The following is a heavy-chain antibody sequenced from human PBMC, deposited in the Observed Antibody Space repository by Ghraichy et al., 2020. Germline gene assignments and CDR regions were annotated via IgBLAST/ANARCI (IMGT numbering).Heavy chain of an antibody. D-gene: IGHD4-17*01. J-gene: IGHJ3*02. CDR1: GGSISSSSYY. CDR3: ARINDYGDYGAFDI. CDR2: IYYSGST. V-gene: IGHV4-39*01. Sequence: SETLSLTCTVSGGSISSSSYYWGWIRQPPGKGLEWIGSIYYSGSTYYNPSLKSRVTISVDTSKNQFSLKLSSVTAADTAVYYCARINDYGDYGAFDIWGQGTMVTVSS.